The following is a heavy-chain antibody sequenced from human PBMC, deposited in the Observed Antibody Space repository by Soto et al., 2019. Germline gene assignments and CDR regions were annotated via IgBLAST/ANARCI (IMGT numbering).Heavy chain of an antibody. D-gene: IGHD6-19*01. CDR3: ARGVDSSGLGY. Sequence: QVQLVQSGAEVKKPGASVKVSCKASGYTFTNYYMHWVRQAPGQGLEWMGIINPGGGSTSYAQNFQGRVSMIRDTSTGTVYMELSSLRSEDTAVYYCARGVDSSGLGYWGQGTLVTVSS. CDR2: INPGGGST. V-gene: IGHV1-46*01. J-gene: IGHJ4*02. CDR1: GYTFTNYY.